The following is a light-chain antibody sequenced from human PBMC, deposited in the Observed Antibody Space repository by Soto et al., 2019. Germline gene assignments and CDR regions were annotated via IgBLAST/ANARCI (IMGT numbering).Light chain of an antibody. CDR1: QSVSSN. CDR3: QQYNSWPRP. V-gene: IGKV3-15*01. J-gene: IGKJ1*01. Sequence: IVMTQSPATLSVSPGERATLSCRASQSVSSNLAWYQQKPGQAPRLLIYGASTRATGIPARFSGSGSGTEFTLTISSLQSEDFAVYYCQQYNSWPRPFGQGTKVEIK. CDR2: GAS.